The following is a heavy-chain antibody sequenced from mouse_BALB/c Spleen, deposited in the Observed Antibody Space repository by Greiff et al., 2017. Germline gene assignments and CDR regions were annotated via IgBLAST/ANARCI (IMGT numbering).Heavy chain of an antibody. J-gene: IGHJ4*01. CDR3: AREGDDYDGGYAMDY. Sequence: EVKLQESGPGLVKPSQSLSLTCTVTGYSITSDYAWNWIRQFPGNKLEWMGYISYSGSTSYNPSLKSRISITRDTSKNQFFLQLNSVTTEDTATYYCAREGDDYDGGYAMDYWGQGTSVTVSS. CDR2: ISYSGST. V-gene: IGHV3-2*02. D-gene: IGHD2-4*01. CDR1: GYSITSDYA.